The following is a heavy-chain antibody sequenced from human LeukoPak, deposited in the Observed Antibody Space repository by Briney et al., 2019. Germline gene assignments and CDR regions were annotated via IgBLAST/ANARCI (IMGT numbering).Heavy chain of an antibody. CDR1: GYTFTSYY. CDR3: ARARYCSSTSCYVPDWFHP. V-gene: IGHV1-46*01. D-gene: IGHD2-2*01. Sequence: GASVKVSCKASGYTFTSYYMHWVRQAPGQGLEWMGIINPSGGSTSYAQKFQGRVTMTRDTSTSTVYMELSSLRSEDTAVYYCARARYCSSTSCYVPDWFHPWGQGTLVTVSS. CDR2: INPSGGST. J-gene: IGHJ5*02.